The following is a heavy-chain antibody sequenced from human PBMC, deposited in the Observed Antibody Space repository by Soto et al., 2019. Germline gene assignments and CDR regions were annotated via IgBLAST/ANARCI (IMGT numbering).Heavy chain of an antibody. Sequence: QITLTESGPTRVKSTQTLTLTCTFSGFSISTSGGGVGWIRQPPGKALEGLALIYWDDDKRYSPSLKSRLTITKDTSKNQVDLTMTNLDPVDTATSYCAHRAGLQGNWNGGYFDFWGQGALVTVSS. D-gene: IGHD1-1*01. CDR3: AHRAGLQGNWNGGYFDF. J-gene: IGHJ4*02. CDR1: GFSISTSGGG. CDR2: IYWDDDK. V-gene: IGHV2-5*02.